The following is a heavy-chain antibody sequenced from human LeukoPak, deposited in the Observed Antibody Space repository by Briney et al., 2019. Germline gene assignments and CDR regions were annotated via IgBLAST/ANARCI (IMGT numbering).Heavy chain of an antibody. D-gene: IGHD3-22*01. V-gene: IGHV4-31*03. CDR3: ARVETDSRGYSDWYFDL. CDR1: GGSISSGGYY. CDR2: ILYSGST. J-gene: IGHJ2*01. Sequence: TSQTLSLTCTGSGGSISSGGYYWSWIRQHPGQGLEWIGYILYSGSTYYNPSLKSRLTISVDTSKNQFSLKLSSVTVADTAVYFCARVETDSRGYSDWYFDLWGRGTLVTVSS.